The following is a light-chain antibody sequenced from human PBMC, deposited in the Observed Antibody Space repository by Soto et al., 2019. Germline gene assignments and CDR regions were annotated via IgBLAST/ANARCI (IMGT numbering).Light chain of an antibody. CDR3: QQYGSSPRT. Sequence: EIVLTQSPGTLSLSPGERATLSCRASQSVSSSYLAWYQQKPGQAPRLLIDCASSRATGTPARFSGSGSGTDFTLTISRLEPEDFAVYYCQQYGSSPRTFGQGTKVEIK. CDR2: CAS. CDR1: QSVSSSY. V-gene: IGKV3-20*01. J-gene: IGKJ1*01.